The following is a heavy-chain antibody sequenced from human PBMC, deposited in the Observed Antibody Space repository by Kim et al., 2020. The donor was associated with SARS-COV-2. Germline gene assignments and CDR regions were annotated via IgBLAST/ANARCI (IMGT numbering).Heavy chain of an antibody. Sequence: GGSLRLSCAASGFTFSSYAMSWVRQAPGKGLEWVSVIYSGGSSTYYADSVKGRFTISRDKSKNTLYLQMNSLRAEDTAVYYCAKGPRGFGDYWGQGTLVTVSS. CDR3: AKGPRGFGDY. CDR2: IYSGGSST. D-gene: IGHD3-10*01. V-gene: IGHV3-23*03. J-gene: IGHJ4*01. CDR1: GFTFSSYA.